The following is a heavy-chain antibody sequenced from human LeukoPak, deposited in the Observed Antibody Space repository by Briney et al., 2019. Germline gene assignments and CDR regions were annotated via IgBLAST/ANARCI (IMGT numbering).Heavy chain of an antibody. Sequence: PGGSLRLSCAASGLTFDDYAMHWVRQAPGKGLEWVSLIIGNGGSTYYADSVKGRFTISRDNSKNTLYLQMSSLRAEDTAVYYCVNTPIDYWGQGTLVTVSS. CDR3: VNTPIDY. CDR2: IIGNGGST. J-gene: IGHJ4*02. V-gene: IGHV3-43*02. D-gene: IGHD2/OR15-2a*01. CDR1: GLTFDDYA.